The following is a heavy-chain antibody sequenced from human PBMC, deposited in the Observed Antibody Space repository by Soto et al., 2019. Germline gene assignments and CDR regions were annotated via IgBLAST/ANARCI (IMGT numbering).Heavy chain of an antibody. J-gene: IGHJ4*02. CDR2: IIPIFGTA. Sequence: ASVKVSCTASGGTLSSYAISWVRQAPGQGLEWMGGIIPIFGTANYAQKFQGRVTMTEDASKNTAYMELSSLRSDDTAIYYCTTEKISDSGLWSLRFYFDNWGQGTPVTVSS. CDR3: TTEKISDSGLWSLRFYFDN. D-gene: IGHD6-19*01. CDR1: GGTLSSYA. V-gene: IGHV1-69*13.